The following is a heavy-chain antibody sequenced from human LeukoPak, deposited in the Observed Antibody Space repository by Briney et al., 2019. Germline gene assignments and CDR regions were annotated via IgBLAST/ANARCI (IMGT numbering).Heavy chain of an antibody. CDR2: ISAYNGNT. D-gene: IGHD6-13*01. V-gene: IGHV1-18*01. CDR1: GYTFTSYG. Sequence: GASVKVSCEASGYTFTSYGISWVRQAPGQGLEWMGWISAYNGNTNYAQKLQGRVTMTTDTSTSTAYMELRSLRSDDTAVHYCAREIAAAEGSNWFDPWGQGTLVTVSS. CDR3: AREIAAAEGSNWFDP. J-gene: IGHJ5*02.